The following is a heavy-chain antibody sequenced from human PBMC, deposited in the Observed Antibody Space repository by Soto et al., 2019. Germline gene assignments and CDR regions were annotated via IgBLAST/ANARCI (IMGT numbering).Heavy chain of an antibody. D-gene: IGHD2-2*01. J-gene: IGHJ6*03. Sequence: SETLSLTCTVSGGSISSSSYYWGWIRQPPGKGLEWIGSIYYSGSTYYNPSLKSRVTISVDTSKNQFSLKLSSVTAADTAVYYCARQPIWSSTSWTNYYYYMDVWGKGTTVTVSS. CDR2: IYYSGST. V-gene: IGHV4-39*01. CDR1: GGSISSSSYY. CDR3: ARQPIWSSTSWTNYYYYMDV.